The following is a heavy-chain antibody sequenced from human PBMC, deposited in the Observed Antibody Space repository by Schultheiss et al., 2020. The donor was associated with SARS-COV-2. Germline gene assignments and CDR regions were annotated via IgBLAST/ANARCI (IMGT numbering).Heavy chain of an antibody. V-gene: IGHV1-69*10. CDR2: IIPILGIA. CDR1: GGTFSSYA. Sequence: SVKVSCKASGGTFSSYAISWVRQAPGQGLEWMGGIIPILGIANYAQKFQERVTITRDMSTSTAHMELRSLRIEDTAVYYCAATVRLGELSLGSWGQGTLVTVSS. CDR3: AATVRLGELSLGS. D-gene: IGHD3-16*02. J-gene: IGHJ5*02.